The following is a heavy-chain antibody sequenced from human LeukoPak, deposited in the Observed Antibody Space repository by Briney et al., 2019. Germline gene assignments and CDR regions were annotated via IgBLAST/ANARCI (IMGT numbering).Heavy chain of an antibody. CDR3: AKDGRADWENWFDP. V-gene: IGHV1-69*01. CDR1: GGTFSSYA. CDR2: IIPIFGTA. J-gene: IGHJ5*02. Sequence: EASVKVSCKASGGTFSSYAISWVRQAPGQGLEWMGGIIPIFGTANYAQKFQGRVTITADESTSTAYMELSSLRSEDTAVYYCAKDGRADWENWFDPWGQGTLVTVSS. D-gene: IGHD1-26*01.